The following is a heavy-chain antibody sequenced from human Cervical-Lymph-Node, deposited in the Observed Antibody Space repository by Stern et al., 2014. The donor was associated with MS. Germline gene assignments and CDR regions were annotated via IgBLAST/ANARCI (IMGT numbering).Heavy chain of an antibody. J-gene: IGHJ4*02. V-gene: IGHV1-69*09. D-gene: IGHD3-22*01. CDR3: ARSPDLYDSSGYYFD. Sequence: QVQLVQSGAEVKKPGSSVKVSCTASGGTLNNYAVSWVRQAPGPGLERVGKIIPFLGIANYAHKCQGRVTLTAAATTSYMEVSSLRSDDTAVYYCARSPDLYDSSGYYFDWGQGTLVTVSS. CDR1: GGTLNNYA. CDR2: IIPFLGIA.